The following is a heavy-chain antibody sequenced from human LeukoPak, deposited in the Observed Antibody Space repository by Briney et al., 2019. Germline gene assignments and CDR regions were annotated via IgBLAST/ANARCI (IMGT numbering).Heavy chain of an antibody. CDR1: GFTFSSYS. J-gene: IGHJ4*02. CDR2: ISSSSSTI. V-gene: IGHV3-48*04. Sequence: GGSLRLSCAAFGFTFSSYSIDWVRQAPGKGLEWLSYISSSSSTIYYADSVKGRFTISRDNAKNSVYLQMNSLRAEDTAVYYCARVWSSGYTKDYWGQGTLVTVSS. CDR3: ARVWSSGYTKDY. D-gene: IGHD3-22*01.